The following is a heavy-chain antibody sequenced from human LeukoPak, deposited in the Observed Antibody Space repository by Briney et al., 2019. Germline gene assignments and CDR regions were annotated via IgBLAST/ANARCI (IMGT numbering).Heavy chain of an antibody. CDR2: IYYDGST. D-gene: IGHD5-24*01. CDR1: GFTVSTHY. V-gene: IGHV3-53*01. J-gene: IGHJ4*02. Sequence: PGGSLRLSCAVSGFTVSTHYMSWVRQAPGKGLEWLSVIYYDGSTYYADSVEGRFTISKDNSKNTPYLQMNTLRAEDTAVYYCARGGQGYNPHDYWGQGTLVTVSS. CDR3: ARGGQGYNPHDY.